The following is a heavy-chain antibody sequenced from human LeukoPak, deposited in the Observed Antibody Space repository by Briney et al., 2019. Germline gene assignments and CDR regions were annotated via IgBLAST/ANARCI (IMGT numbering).Heavy chain of an antibody. CDR1: GGSISSYY. D-gene: IGHD6-19*01. CDR2: IYYSGST. CDR3: ARHKYSSGWPPEGAFDI. Sequence: SETLSLTCTVSGGSISSYYWSWIRQPPGKGLEWIGYIYYSGSTKYNPSLKSRVTISVDTSKNQFSLKLSSVTAADTAVYYCARHKYSSGWPPEGAFDIWGQGTMVTVSS. V-gene: IGHV4-59*08. J-gene: IGHJ3*02.